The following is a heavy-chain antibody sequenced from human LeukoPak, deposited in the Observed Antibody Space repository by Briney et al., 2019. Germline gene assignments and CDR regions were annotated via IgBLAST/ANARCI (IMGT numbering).Heavy chain of an antibody. D-gene: IGHD6-13*01. CDR1: GGSISSYY. J-gene: IGHJ5*02. CDR3: ARIRIAAAGTPNWFDP. V-gene: IGHV4-4*09. Sequence: SETLSLTCTVSGGSISSYYWSWIRQPPGKGLEWIGYIYTSGSTNYNPSHKSRVTISVDTSKNQFSLKLSSVTAADTAVYYCARIRIAAAGTPNWFDPWGQGTLVTVSS. CDR2: IYTSGST.